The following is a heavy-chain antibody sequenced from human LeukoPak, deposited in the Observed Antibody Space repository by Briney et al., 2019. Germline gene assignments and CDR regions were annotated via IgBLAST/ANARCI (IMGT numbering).Heavy chain of an antibody. CDR1: GGSFSGYY. CDR2: INHSGST. CDR3: ARRPPVAGTCYFDY. V-gene: IGHV4-34*01. J-gene: IGHJ4*02. D-gene: IGHD6-19*01. Sequence: SETLSLTCAVYGGSFSGYYWSWIRQPPGKGLAWIGEINHSGSTNYNPSLKSRVTISVDTSKNQFSLKLSSVTAAATAVYYCARRPPVAGTCYFDYWGQGTLVTVSS.